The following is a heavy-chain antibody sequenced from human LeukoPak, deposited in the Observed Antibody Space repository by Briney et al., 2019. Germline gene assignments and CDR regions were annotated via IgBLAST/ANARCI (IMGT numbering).Heavy chain of an antibody. CDR1: GGSISSSTYY. V-gene: IGHV4-39*07. J-gene: IGHJ4*02. CDR2: INHSGST. Sequence: SETLSLTCTVSGGSISSSTYYWGWIRQPPGKGLEWIGEINHSGSTNYNPSLKSRVTISVDTSKNQFSLKLTSVTAADTAVYYCARDLHGSGSYLDLDYWGQGTLVTVSS. D-gene: IGHD3-10*01. CDR3: ARDLHGSGSYLDLDY.